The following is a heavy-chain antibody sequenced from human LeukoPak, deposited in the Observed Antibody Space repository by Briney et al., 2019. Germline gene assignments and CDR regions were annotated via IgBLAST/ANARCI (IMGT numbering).Heavy chain of an antibody. CDR2: IYSGGRT. CDR3: ARGPYSNALSYYYYYGMDV. V-gene: IGHV3-66*02. J-gene: IGHJ6*02. Sequence: GGSLRPSCAASGFTVSGNYMSWVRQAPGKGLEGVSVIYSGGRTYYADSVKGRFTISRDNSKNALYLQMNSLRAEDTAVYYCARGPYSNALSYYYYYGMDVWGQGTTVTVSS. D-gene: IGHD4-11*01. CDR1: GFTVSGNY.